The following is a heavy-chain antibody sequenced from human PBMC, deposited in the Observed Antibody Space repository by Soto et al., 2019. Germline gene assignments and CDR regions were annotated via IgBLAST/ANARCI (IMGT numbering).Heavy chain of an antibody. CDR2: LYWDDDK. Sequence: QITLKESGPTLVKPTQTLTLTCTFSGFSLTTGGVGVGWIRQPPGKALEWLAILYWDDDKRYSPSLQSRLTITKDTSKNQVVLTMTNMHPVDTGTYYCAHRPGYGSGSHFNPYGMDVWGQGTTVTVSS. CDR3: AHRPGYGSGSHFNPYGMDV. V-gene: IGHV2-5*02. CDR1: GFSLTTGGVG. J-gene: IGHJ6*02. D-gene: IGHD3-10*01.